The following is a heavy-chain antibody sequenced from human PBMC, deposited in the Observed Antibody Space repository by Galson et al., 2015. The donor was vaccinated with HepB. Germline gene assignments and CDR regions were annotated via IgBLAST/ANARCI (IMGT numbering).Heavy chain of an antibody. CDR1: PYTFTKYY. V-gene: IGHV1-2*02. CDR3: ARAVVPASPCDA. CDR2: INPNSGRT. J-gene: IGHJ6*02. Sequence: SVKVSCKASPYTFTKYYIHWVRQAPGQGLQWVGWINPNSGRTNYAPNLQDRVTMSRDTSINTVYMDLSSLRSDDSAIYFCARAVVPASPCDAWGQGTTVTVSS. D-gene: IGHD2-2*01.